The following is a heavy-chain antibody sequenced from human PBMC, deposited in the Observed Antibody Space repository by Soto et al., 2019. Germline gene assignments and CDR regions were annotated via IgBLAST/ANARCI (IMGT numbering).Heavy chain of an antibody. V-gene: IGHV1-2*02. CDR1: GYTFTGYY. D-gene: IGHD4-17*01. CDR3: ARDMAYGDFLPALF. CDR2: INPKSGVT. Sequence: QGQLVQSGAEVKKPGASVKVSCKASGYTFTGYYIHWVRQGPGQGLEWMGWINPKSGVTNYAQKFQGRVTMITDTSISTAYMELSRLRSDDTAAYYCARDMAYGDFLPALFWGQGTLVTVSS. J-gene: IGHJ4*02.